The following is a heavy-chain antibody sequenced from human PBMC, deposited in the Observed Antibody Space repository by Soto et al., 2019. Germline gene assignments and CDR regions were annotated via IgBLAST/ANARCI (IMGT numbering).Heavy chain of an antibody. CDR3: ARGQYYYYGMDD. CDR2: SYYSGST. CDR1: GGSVSSGSYS. Sequence: PSETLSLTCTVSGGSVSSGSYSWSWIRQPPGKGLEWIGYSYYSGSTNYNPSLKSRVTISVDTSKNQFSLKLSSVTAADTAVYYCARGQYYYYGMDDWGQGTTVTVSS. J-gene: IGHJ6*02. V-gene: IGHV4-61*01.